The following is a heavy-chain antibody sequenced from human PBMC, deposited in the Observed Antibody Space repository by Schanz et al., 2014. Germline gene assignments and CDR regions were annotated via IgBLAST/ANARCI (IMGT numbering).Heavy chain of an antibody. CDR3: ARDRRFFDRDDLYYFDS. CDR1: GYTFTTYA. CDR2: ISVYTGNT. J-gene: IGHJ4*02. Sequence: QVQLVQSGAEVKKPGASVRVSCKASGYTFTTYAMSWVRQAPGQGLEWVGWISVYTGNTKYGQKFQGRVTMTTDTSTSTAYMALTDLRSDDTAVYYCARDRRFFDRDDLYYFDSWGQGTLVTDSS. V-gene: IGHV1-18*01. D-gene: IGHD3-3*01.